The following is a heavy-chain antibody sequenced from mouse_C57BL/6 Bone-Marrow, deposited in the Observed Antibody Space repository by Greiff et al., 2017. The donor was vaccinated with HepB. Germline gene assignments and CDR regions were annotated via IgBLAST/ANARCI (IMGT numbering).Heavy chain of an antibody. J-gene: IGHJ1*03. CDR1: GIDFSRYW. CDR3: ARKGPLLRSWYFDV. CDR2: INPDSSTI. Sequence: AASGIDFSRYWMSWVRRAPGKGLEWIGEINPDSSTINYAPSLKDKFIISRDNAKNTLYLQMSKVRSEDTALYYCARKGPLLRSWYFDVWGTGTTVTVSS. D-gene: IGHD1-1*01. V-gene: IGHV4-1*01.